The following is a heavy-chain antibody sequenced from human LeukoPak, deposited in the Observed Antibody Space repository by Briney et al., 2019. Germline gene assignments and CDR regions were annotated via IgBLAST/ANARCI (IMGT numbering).Heavy chain of an antibody. V-gene: IGHV1-69*13. CDR2: IIPIFGTA. CDR1: GYTFTSYG. Sequence: ASVKVSCKASGYTFTSYGISWVRQAPGQGLEWMGGIIPIFGTANYAQKFQGRVTITADESTSTAYMELSSLRSEDTAVYYCASHRRGGDYWGQGTLVTVSS. J-gene: IGHJ4*02. CDR3: ASHRRGGDY.